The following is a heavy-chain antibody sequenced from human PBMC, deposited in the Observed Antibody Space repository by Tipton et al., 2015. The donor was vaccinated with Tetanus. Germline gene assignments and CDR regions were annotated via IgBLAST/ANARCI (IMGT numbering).Heavy chain of an antibody. J-gene: IGHJ4*02. D-gene: IGHD2-15*01. Sequence: SLRLSCAASGFTFSSYAMSWVRQAPGKGLEWVSVIYSGGSSTYYADSVKGRFTISRDNSKNTLYLQMNSLRAEDTAVYYCAKGRGLLPKQACDYWGQGTLGTVSS. CDR3: AKGRGLLPKQACDY. V-gene: IGHV3-23*03. CDR1: GFTFSSYA. CDR2: IYSGGSST.